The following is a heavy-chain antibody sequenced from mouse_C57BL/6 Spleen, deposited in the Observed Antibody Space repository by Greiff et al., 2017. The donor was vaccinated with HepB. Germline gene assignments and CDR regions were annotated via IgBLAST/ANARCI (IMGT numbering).Heavy chain of an antibody. J-gene: IGHJ2*01. CDR3: ARFYYYGSSRYYFDY. V-gene: IGHV1-52*01. CDR2: IDPSDSET. CDR1: GYTFTSYW. D-gene: IGHD1-1*01. Sequence: VQLQQPGAELVRPGSSVKLSCKASGYTFTSYWMHWVKQRPIQGLEWIGNIDPSDSETHYNQKFKDKATVTVDKSSSTAYMQLSSLTSEDSAVYYCARFYYYGSSRYYFDYWGQGTTLTVSS.